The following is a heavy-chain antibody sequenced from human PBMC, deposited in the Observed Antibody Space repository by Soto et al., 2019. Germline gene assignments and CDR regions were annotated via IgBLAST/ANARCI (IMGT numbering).Heavy chain of an antibody. D-gene: IGHD4-17*01. J-gene: IGHJ4*02. V-gene: IGHV1-69*02. CDR3: AGRLDGDYGDFAY. CDR1: GGTFSSYI. CDR2: IIPILGIA. Sequence: QVQLVQSGAEVKKPGSSVKVSCKASGGTFSSYIISWVRQAPGQGLEWMGRIIPILGIANYAQKFQGRVTITADKSTRTAYMELSSPRSEDTAVYYCAGRLDGDYGDFAYGGQGTLVTVSS.